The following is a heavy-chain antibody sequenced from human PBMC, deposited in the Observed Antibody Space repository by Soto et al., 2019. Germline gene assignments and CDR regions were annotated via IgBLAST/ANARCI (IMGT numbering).Heavy chain of an antibody. CDR1: RDTFNSYA. V-gene: IGHV1-69*01. D-gene: IGHD5-12*01. CDR3: AAGGRDGYIK. Sequence: QVQLVQSGAEVRRPGSSVTVSCKTSRDTFNSYAITWVRQAPGQGLEWMGGSIPVLGTTQYAQKFKGRVTMTADESTSTAYMELSSLRSEDRAVYYCAAGGRDGYIKWGQGTQVTVSS. CDR2: SIPVLGTT. J-gene: IGHJ4*02.